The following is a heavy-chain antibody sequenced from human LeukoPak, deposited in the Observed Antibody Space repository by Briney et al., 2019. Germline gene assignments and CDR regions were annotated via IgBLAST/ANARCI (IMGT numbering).Heavy chain of an antibody. V-gene: IGHV1-18*01. J-gene: IGHJ3*02. CDR1: GYTFTSYG. Sequence: GASVKVSCKASGYTFTSYGISWERQAPGQGIEWMGWISAYNGNTNYAQKLQGRGTMTTDTSTSTAYMELRSLRSDDTAVYYCARARLTGDAFDIWGQGTMVIVSS. CDR3: ARARLTGDAFDI. CDR2: ISAYNGNT. D-gene: IGHD7-27*01.